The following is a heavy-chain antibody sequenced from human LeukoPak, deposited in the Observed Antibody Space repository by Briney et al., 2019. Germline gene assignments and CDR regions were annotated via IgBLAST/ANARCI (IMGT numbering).Heavy chain of an antibody. CDR2: IGGPGAPT. J-gene: IGHJ2*01. CDR1: GFTFSSYS. V-gene: IGHV3-23*01. CDR3: ARGATRATRHFDL. Sequence: GGSLRLSCVASGFTFSSYSLTWVRQTPEKGLAWVSIIGGPGAPTFYADSVEGRFTISRDNSKNTVYLQMNSLRAEDTAFYFCARGATRATRHFDLWGRGTLVTVSS. D-gene: IGHD2-15*01.